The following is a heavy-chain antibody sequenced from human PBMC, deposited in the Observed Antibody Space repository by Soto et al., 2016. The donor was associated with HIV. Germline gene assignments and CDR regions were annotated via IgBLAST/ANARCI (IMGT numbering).Heavy chain of an antibody. Sequence: EVQLVESGGGLVQPGGSLRLSCAASGFTVNSNYLNWVRQAPGKGLEWVSLIYSGGTTYYADSVKGRFIISKDNSKNTLYLQMNSLRAEDTAVYYCARDRGEATPLLDYWGQGTLVTGLL. J-gene: IGHJ4*02. CDR2: IYSGGTT. CDR1: GFTVNSNY. V-gene: IGHV3-66*01. D-gene: IGHD2-15*01. CDR3: ARDRGEATPLLDY.